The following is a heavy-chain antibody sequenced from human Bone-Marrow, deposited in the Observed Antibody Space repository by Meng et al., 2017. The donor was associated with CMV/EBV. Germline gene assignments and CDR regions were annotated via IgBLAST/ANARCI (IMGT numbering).Heavy chain of an antibody. CDR3: AKDISSSSWYTPFYYYYGMDV. D-gene: IGHD6-13*01. CDR2: ISWDGGST. V-gene: IGHV3-43*01. CDR1: GFTFDDYT. J-gene: IGHJ6*02. Sequence: GESLKISCAASGFTFDDYTMHWVRQAPGKGLEWVSLISWDGGSTYYADSVKGRFTISGDNSKNSLYLQMNSLRTEDTALYYCAKDISSSSWYTPFYYYYGMDVWGQGTTVTVSS.